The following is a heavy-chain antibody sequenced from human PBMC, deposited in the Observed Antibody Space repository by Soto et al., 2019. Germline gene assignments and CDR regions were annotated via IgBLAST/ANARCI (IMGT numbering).Heavy chain of an antibody. CDR1: GFTFSSYG. D-gene: IGHD2-8*01. CDR2: IWYDGSNK. CDR3: ARDGHQGDVLMVYAIIHYYGMDV. V-gene: IGHV3-33*01. Sequence: GGSLRLSCAASGFTFSSYGMHWVRQAPGKGLEWVAVIWYDGSNKYYADSVKGRFTISRDNSKNTLYLQMNSLRAEDTAVYYCARDGHQGDVLMVYAIIHYYGMDVWGQGTTVTVSS. J-gene: IGHJ6*02.